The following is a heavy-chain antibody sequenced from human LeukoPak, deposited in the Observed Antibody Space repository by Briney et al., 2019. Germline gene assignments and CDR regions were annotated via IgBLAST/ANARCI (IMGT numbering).Heavy chain of an antibody. Sequence: ASVKVSCKASGYTLTGYYMHWVRQAPGQGLEWMGWINPNSGGTNYAQKFQGRVTMTRDASISTAYMELSRLRSDDTAVYYCARDLGYDSSGYDYWGQGTLVTVSS. CDR1: GYTLTGYY. V-gene: IGHV1-2*02. CDR2: INPNSGGT. CDR3: ARDLGYDSSGYDY. J-gene: IGHJ4*02. D-gene: IGHD3-22*01.